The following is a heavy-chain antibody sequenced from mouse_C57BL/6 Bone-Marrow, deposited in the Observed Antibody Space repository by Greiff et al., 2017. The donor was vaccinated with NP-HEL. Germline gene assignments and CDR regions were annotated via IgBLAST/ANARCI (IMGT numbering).Heavy chain of an antibody. D-gene: IGHD1-1*01. CDR2: IDPSDSET. CDR3: ARGFITTVVAGDY. Sequence: QVQLQQPGAELVRPGSSVKLSCKASGYTFTSYWMHWVKQRPIQGLEWIGNIDPSDSETHYNQKFKDKATLTVDKSSSTAYMQLSSLTSEDSAVYYCARGFITTVVAGDYWGQGTTLTVSS. CDR1: GYTFTSYW. J-gene: IGHJ2*01. V-gene: IGHV1-52*01.